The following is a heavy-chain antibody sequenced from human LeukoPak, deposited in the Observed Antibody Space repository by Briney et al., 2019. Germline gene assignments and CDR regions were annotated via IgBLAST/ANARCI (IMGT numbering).Heavy chain of an antibody. CDR2: IYTSGST. J-gene: IGHJ5*02. D-gene: IGHD2-2*01. CDR3: AREPYQANWFDP. CDR1: GGSISSYY. Sequence: SETLSLTCTVSGGSISSYYWSWIRQPAGKGLEWIGRIYTSGSTNYDPSLKSRVTMSVDTSKNQFSLKLSSVTAADTAVYYCAREPYQANWFDPWGQGTLVTVSS. V-gene: IGHV4-4*07.